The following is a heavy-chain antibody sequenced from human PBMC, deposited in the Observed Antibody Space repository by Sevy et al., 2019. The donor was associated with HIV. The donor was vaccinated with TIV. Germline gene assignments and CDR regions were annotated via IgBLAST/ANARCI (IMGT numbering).Heavy chain of an antibody. CDR2: IKSKSEGGTT. V-gene: IGHV3-15*01. Sequence: GGSLRLSCGASGFTFSNAWMTWVRQAPGKGLEWVGRIKSKSEGGTTDYAAPVKGRFTISRDDSKNTLYLQMNSLKSDDPVVYYCTNNRGYCIGGVCGGYFDSWGQGTLVTVSS. CDR1: GFTFSNAW. J-gene: IGHJ4*02. CDR3: TNNRGYCIGGVCGGYFDS. D-gene: IGHD2-8*02.